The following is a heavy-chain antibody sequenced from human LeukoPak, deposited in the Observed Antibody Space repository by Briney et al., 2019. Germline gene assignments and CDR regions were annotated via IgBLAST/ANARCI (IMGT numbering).Heavy chain of an antibody. Sequence: GRALRLSCAASGLTFSSYGMHWVRQAPGKGLEWVAVIWYDGSNKYYAYSVKCRFTISRDNSKNTLYLQMSRLRAEETAVYYCARDRVAAAGFNYFDYWGQGTLVTVSS. V-gene: IGHV3-33*01. CDR3: ARDRVAAAGFNYFDY. J-gene: IGHJ4*02. CDR1: GLTFSSYG. CDR2: IWYDGSNK. D-gene: IGHD6-13*01.